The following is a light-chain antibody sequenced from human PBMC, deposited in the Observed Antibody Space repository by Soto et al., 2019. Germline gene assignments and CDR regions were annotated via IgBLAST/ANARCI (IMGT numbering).Light chain of an antibody. V-gene: IGKV1-5*03. CDR1: QNIGSW. CDR2: KAS. Sequence: DIQMTQSPSTLSASVGDRVTITCRASQNIGSWLAWYQQKPGKAPKLMIYKASSLESGVPSRFSRSGSGTEFTLLISSLQPDHFATYVCQPYNSYATFVHGPKLHI. CDR3: QPYNSYAT. J-gene: IGKJ2*01.